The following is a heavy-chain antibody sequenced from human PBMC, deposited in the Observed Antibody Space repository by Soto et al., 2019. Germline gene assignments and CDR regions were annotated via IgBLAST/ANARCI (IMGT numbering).Heavy chain of an antibody. CDR1: GFTFSSYW. D-gene: IGHD5-12*01. J-gene: IGHJ4*02. CDR2: IKQDGSEK. Sequence: PGGSLRLSCAASGFTFSSYWMSWVRQATGKGLEWVANIKQDGSEKYYVDSVKGRFTISRDNAKNSLYLQMNSLRAEDTAVYYCARDWDSGYDYGGIYWGQGTLVTVSS. CDR3: ARDWDSGYDYGGIY. V-gene: IGHV3-7*01.